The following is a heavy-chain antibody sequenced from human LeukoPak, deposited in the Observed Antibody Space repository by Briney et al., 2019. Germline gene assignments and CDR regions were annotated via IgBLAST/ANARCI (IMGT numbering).Heavy chain of an antibody. CDR2: IYPGDSDT. V-gene: IGHV5-51*01. CDR1: EYSFTSYW. Sequence: GESRKISCKGSEYSFTSYWIGWVRQMPGKGLEWMEIIYPGDSDTRYSPCFQGEVTLSADKSISPAYVQWSSLKASDTAMYYCTRSTLVDTAIVPFDYWGQGTLVPVSS. J-gene: IGHJ4*02. D-gene: IGHD5-18*01. CDR3: TRSTLVDTAIVPFDY.